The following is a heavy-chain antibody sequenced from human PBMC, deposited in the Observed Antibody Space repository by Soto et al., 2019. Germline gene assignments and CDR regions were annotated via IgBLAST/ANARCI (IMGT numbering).Heavy chain of an antibody. CDR1: DGSVSSGY. J-gene: IGHJ4*02. CDR3: ANSSWTEYFDS. D-gene: IGHD3-22*01. Sequence: SETLSLTCTVSDGSVSSGYWSWIRQSPGKGLEWIAYIYYSGSTNYNPSLKSRVTTLADTSKDQFSLRLSSVTAADTAVYYCANSSWTEYFDSWGQGTLVTVSS. V-gene: IGHV4-59*02. CDR2: IYYSGST.